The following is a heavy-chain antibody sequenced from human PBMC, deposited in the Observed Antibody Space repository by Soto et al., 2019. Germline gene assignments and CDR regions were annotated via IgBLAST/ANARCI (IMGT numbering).Heavy chain of an antibody. CDR3: AHPPITKIIAGFDS. J-gene: IGHJ4*02. V-gene: IGHV2-5*02. D-gene: IGHD3-22*01. CDR2: IYWDDDK. Sequence: QITLKESGPTLMKPTQTLTLTCTFSGFSLSTSGVGVGWIRQPPGKALEWLALIYWDDDKRYSPSLKSRLTITKDTSKNQVVLAMTHMDPVDTATYYCAHPPITKIIAGFDSWGQGTLVTVSS. CDR1: GFSLSTSGVG.